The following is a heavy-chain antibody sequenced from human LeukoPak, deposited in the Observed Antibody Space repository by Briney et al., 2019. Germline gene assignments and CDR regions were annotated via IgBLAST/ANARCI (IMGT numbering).Heavy chain of an antibody. V-gene: IGHV3-20*01. CDR3: ARDLTGGSGSYYWYFDL. CDR2: INWNGGST. CDR1: GFTFDDYG. Sequence: GGSLRLSCAASGFTFDDYGMSCVRQAPGKGLEWVSGINWNGGSTGYADSVKGRFTISRDNAKNSLYLQMNSLRAEDTALYHCARDLTGGSGSYYWYFDLWGRGTLVTVSS. J-gene: IGHJ2*01. D-gene: IGHD3-10*01.